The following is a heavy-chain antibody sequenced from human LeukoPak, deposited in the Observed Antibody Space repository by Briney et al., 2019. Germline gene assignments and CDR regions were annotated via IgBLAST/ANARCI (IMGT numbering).Heavy chain of an antibody. CDR3: AREPGFDSSGYLNWFDP. J-gene: IGHJ5*02. CDR2: VYYSGST. V-gene: IGHV4-30-4*07. Sequence: PSQTLSLTCAVSGGSISSGGYSWSWIRQPPGKGLEWIGCVYYSGSTNYNPSLKSRVTISVDTSKNQLSLKLSSVTAADTAVYYCAREPGFDSSGYLNWFDPWGQGTLVTVSS. D-gene: IGHD3-22*01. CDR1: GGSISSGGYS.